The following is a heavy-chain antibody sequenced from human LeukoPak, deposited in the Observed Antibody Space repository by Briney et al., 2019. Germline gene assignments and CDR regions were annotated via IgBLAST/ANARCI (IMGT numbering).Heavy chain of an antibody. D-gene: IGHD2-15*01. CDR3: AKDQDYSYSRTFDY. Sequence: PGGSLRLSCAASAFTFSSYAMSWVRQAPGKGLEWVSAISGSGGSTYYADSVKGRFTISRDNSKNTLYLQMNSLRAEDTAVYYCAKDQDYSYSRTFDYWGQGTLVTVSS. J-gene: IGHJ4*02. V-gene: IGHV3-23*01. CDR2: ISGSGGST. CDR1: AFTFSSYA.